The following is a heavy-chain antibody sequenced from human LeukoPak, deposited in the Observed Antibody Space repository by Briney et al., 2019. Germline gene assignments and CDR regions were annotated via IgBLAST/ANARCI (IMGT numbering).Heavy chain of an antibody. V-gene: IGHV4-59*08. CDR3: ARRDLNALDI. CDR1: GGSISNYC. CDR2: IYYSGAT. Sequence: KPSETLSLTCTVSGGSISNYCWSWIRQPPGKGLEWIGSIYYSGATNYYPSLKSRAIISVDTSRNQFSLKLSSVTAADTAVYYCARRDLNALDIWGQGTMVSVSS. J-gene: IGHJ3*02.